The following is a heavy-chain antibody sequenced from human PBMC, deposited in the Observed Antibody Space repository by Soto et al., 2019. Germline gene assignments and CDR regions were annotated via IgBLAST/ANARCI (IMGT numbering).Heavy chain of an antibody. Sequence: QITLEESGPTLAKPRQTLTLTCSFSGFSLSTRGMGVGWIRQPPGKALEWLGLIYWDDDKLYNPSLKSRLTITKGTFKNQVVLTVTNMDPVDTATYYCACRTDQYDSTGVAMYVWGPGTTVTVSS. CDR3: ACRTDQYDSTGVAMYV. V-gene: IGHV2-5*02. J-gene: IGHJ6*02. CDR1: GFSLSTRGMG. CDR2: IYWDDDK. D-gene: IGHD3-22*01.